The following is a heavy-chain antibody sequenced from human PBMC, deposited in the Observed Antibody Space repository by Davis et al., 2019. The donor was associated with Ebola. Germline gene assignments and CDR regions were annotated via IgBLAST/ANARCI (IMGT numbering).Heavy chain of an antibody. CDR1: GFTFGTYA. D-gene: IGHD2-2*02. V-gene: IGHV3-9*01. CDR3: VRDMGVVTAAINY. J-gene: IGHJ4*02. CDR2: ILRESGSI. Sequence: SLKISCAASGFTFGTYAMTWVRQAPGKGLEWVSGILRESGSIGYLDSVRGRFTISRDYAKNSLYLQMNSLRPEDTALYYCVRDMGVVTAAINYWGQGALVTVSS.